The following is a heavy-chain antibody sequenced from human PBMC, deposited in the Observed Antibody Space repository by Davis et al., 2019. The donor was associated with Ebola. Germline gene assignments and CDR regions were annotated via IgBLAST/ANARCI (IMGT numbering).Heavy chain of an antibody. CDR1: GGSISSSNW. V-gene: IGHV4-4*02. D-gene: IGHD5-18*01. J-gene: IGHJ6*02. CDR3: ASGGYSYGWDYYYGMDV. Sequence: MPSETLSLTCAVSGGSISSSNWWSWVRQPPGKGLEWIGEIYHSGSTNYNPSLKSRVTISVDKSKNQFSLKLSSVTAEDTAVYYCASGGYSYGWDYYYGMDVWGQGTTVTVSS. CDR2: IYHSGST.